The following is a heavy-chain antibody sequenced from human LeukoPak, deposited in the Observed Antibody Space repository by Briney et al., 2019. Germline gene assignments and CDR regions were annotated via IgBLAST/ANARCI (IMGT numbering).Heavy chain of an antibody. CDR2: ISGSGGST. J-gene: IGHJ4*02. CDR1: GFTFSSYA. CDR3: AKGDRAIVVVPAARD. Sequence: PGGSLRLSCAASGFTFSSYAMSWVRQAPGKGLEWVSAISGSGGSTYYADSVKGRFTISRDNSKNTLYLQMNSLRAEDTAVYYCAKGDRAIVVVPAARDWGQGTLVTVSS. D-gene: IGHD2-2*01. V-gene: IGHV3-23*01.